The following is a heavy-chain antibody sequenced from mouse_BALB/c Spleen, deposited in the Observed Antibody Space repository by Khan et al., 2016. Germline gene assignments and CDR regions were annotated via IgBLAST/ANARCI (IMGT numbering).Heavy chain of an antibody. Sequence: EVELVESGGGLVKPGGSLKLSCAASGFTFSDYYMYWVRQTPEKRLEWVATISDGGNYIYYPDNVKGRFTISRDNAKKNLYLQMSSLKSEDTAMYYGARGLDWCFDVWGAGTTVTVSS. CDR3: ARGLDWCFDV. CDR1: GFTFSDYY. CDR2: ISDGGNYI. J-gene: IGHJ1*01. V-gene: IGHV5-4*02.